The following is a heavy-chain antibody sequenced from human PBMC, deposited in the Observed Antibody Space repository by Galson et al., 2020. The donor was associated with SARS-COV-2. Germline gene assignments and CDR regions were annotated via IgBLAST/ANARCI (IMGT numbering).Heavy chain of an antibody. CDR1: GGSISRGSYY. Sequence: SQTLSLTCRVSGGSISRGSYYWSWIRQPAGKGLEWIGRINTSGSTKYNPSLKSRVTISVDTSKNQFSLQLSSVTAADTAVYYCARDGYNSGGYFDNWGQGTLVTVSS. CDR3: ARDGYNSGGYFDN. J-gene: IGHJ4*02. V-gene: IGHV4-61*02. CDR2: INTSGST. D-gene: IGHD5-12*01.